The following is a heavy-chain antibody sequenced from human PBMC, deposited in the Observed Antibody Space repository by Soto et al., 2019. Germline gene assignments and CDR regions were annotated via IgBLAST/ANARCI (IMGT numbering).Heavy chain of an antibody. D-gene: IGHD6-13*01. V-gene: IGHV1-8*02. Sequence: QVQLVQSGAEVKQSGASVKVSCKASGYDFTAYDINWVRQASGQGLEWMGWMNPINGATGSARRFQGRVSMSRNTGTGTAYLELTSLRSDDSAVYYCGRGPSPRAPAGGTPYYYAMDVWGQGTTVTVSS. CDR1: GYDFTAYD. CDR2: MNPINGAT. J-gene: IGHJ6*02. CDR3: GRGPSPRAPAGGTPYYYAMDV.